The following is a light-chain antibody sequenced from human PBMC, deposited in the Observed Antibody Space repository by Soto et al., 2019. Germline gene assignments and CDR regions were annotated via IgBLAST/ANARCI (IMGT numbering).Light chain of an antibody. Sequence: DIQMTQSPCTLSASLGDRVTITCRASQSISSWLAWYQQKPGKAPKLLIYDASSLHSGVPSRFSGSGSGRDFTLTIGSLQPEDFATYYCLQEFNYPRTFGQGTKVDIK. CDR1: QSISSW. J-gene: IGKJ1*01. CDR2: DAS. CDR3: LQEFNYPRT. V-gene: IGKV1-5*01.